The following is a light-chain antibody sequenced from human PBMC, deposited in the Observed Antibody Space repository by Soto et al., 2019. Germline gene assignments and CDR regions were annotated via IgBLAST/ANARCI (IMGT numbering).Light chain of an antibody. CDR2: AAS. Sequence: IQATQSPSSLSASVGDRVTITCRASQSINTYLSWYQQKPGRAPKHLINAASSLQTGVPSRFSGSGSGTDFTLTISSLQPEDFATYYCQHYDSSPPYTFGQGTKVDIK. CDR3: QHYDSSPPYT. CDR1: QSINTY. J-gene: IGKJ2*01. V-gene: IGKV1-39*01.